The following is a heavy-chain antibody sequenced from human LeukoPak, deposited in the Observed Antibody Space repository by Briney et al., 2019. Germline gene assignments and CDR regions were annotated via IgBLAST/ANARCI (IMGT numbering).Heavy chain of an antibody. D-gene: IGHD3-3*01. V-gene: IGHV1-2*02. Sequence: ASVKVSCKASGYTFTGYYTHWVRQAPGQGLEWMGWINPNSGGTNYAQKFQGRVTMTRDTPTSTVYMELSSLRSEDTAVYYCAREPNYDFWSGYYNWFDPWGQGTLVTVSS. J-gene: IGHJ5*02. CDR1: GYTFTGYY. CDR2: INPNSGGT. CDR3: AREPNYDFWSGYYNWFDP.